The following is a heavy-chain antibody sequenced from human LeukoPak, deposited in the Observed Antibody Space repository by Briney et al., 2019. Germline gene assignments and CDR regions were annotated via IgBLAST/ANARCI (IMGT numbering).Heavy chain of an antibody. Sequence: GGSLRLSCAASGFTFSSYWMSWVRQAPGKGLEWVASIKQDGSEKYYVDSVKGRFTISRDNAKNSLYLQMYSLSAEDTAVYYCARDAVEGSRYYYYMDVWGKGTTVTVSS. CDR3: ARDAVEGSRYYYYMDV. J-gene: IGHJ6*03. CDR1: GFTFSSYW. V-gene: IGHV3-7*01. CDR2: IKQDGSEK. D-gene: IGHD3-10*01.